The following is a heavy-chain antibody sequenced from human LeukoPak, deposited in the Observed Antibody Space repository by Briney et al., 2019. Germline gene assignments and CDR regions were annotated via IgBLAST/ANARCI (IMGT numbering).Heavy chain of an antibody. V-gene: IGHV3-23*01. Sequence: GGSLRLSCAASGFTFSTYAMSWVRQAPGKGLEWVSLISNSGGSTYYADSVKGRFTISRDNSKNTLYLQMNSLRAEDTAVYYCAKTDSYDFWSGYYAFDIWGQGTMVTVSS. CDR3: AKTDSYDFWSGYYAFDI. J-gene: IGHJ3*02. CDR1: GFTFSTYA. D-gene: IGHD3-3*01. CDR2: ISNSGGST.